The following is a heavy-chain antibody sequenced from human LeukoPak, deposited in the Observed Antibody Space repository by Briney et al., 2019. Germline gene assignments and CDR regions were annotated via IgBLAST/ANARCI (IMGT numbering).Heavy chain of an antibody. CDR3: ARGNRLYTSSWSSLAFDI. J-gene: IGHJ3*02. V-gene: IGHV1-8*01. D-gene: IGHD6-13*01. CDR1: GYTFTSYD. Sequence: ASVKVSCKASGYTFTSYDINWVRQAAGQGLEWMGWMNPISGYTGYTQNFQGRVTTTGDTSISTAYMELSSLKSEDAAVYYCARGNRLYTSSWSSLAFDIWGQGTMVTVSS. CDR2: MNPISGYT.